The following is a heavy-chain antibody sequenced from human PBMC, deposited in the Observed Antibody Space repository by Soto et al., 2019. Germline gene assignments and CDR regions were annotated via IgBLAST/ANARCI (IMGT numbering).Heavy chain of an antibody. CDR2: ISSSSSTM. CDR3: AMVISSGWYNYFDY. CDR1: GFAFSSYS. V-gene: IGHV3-48*02. D-gene: IGHD6-19*01. Sequence: EVQLVESGGGLVQPGGSLRLSCAASGFAFSSYSMNWVRQAPGKGLEWVSYISSSSSTMFYADSVKGRFTISRDNAKNSLYLQMNSLRDEDTAVYYCAMVISSGWYNYFDYWGQGTLLTVSS. J-gene: IGHJ4*02.